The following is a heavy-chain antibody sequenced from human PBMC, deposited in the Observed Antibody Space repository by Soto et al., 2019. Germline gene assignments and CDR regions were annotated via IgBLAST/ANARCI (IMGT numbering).Heavy chain of an antibody. CDR1: KFIFGTYT. CDR2: ISNSGTYV. Sequence: EEHLVESGGGLVKPGGSLRLSCAASKFIFGTYTMNWVRQAPGKGLEWVSSISNSGTYVTDADTVKGLFAISRDNDKNGLLIQVNGVRADDTAVYYCETARVQGVEGSRADYWGKGTLVTVSS. D-gene: IGHD3-16*01. J-gene: IGHJ4*02. CDR3: ETARVQGVEGSRADY. V-gene: IGHV3-21*06.